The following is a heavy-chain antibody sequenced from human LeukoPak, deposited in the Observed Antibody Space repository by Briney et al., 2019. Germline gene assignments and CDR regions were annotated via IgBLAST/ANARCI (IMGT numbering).Heavy chain of an antibody. D-gene: IGHD3-3*01. J-gene: IGHJ3*02. V-gene: IGHV4-34*01. CDR1: GGSFSGYY. CDR2: INHSGST. Sequence: SETLSLTCTVSGGSFSGYYWSWIRQPPGKGLEWIGEINHSGSTNYNPSLKSRVTISVDTSKNQFSLKLSSVTAADTAVYYCARGPSWEWLKFLSLIDAFDIWGQGTMVTVSS. CDR3: ARGPSWEWLKFLSLIDAFDI.